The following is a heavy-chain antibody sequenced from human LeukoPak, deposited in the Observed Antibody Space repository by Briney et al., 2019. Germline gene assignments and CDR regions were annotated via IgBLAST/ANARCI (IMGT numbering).Heavy chain of an antibody. V-gene: IGHV3-30*18. J-gene: IGHJ4*02. Sequence: GGSLRLSCAASGFTFSSYGMHWVRQAPGKGLEWVGFVSYGGSKKFYADFVKGRFSISRDNSKNTLYVQMNSLGAEDTALYYCAKLGFDSSGSHSLVDYWGQGTPVTVSS. CDR3: AKLGFDSSGSHSLVDY. D-gene: IGHD3-22*01. CDR1: GFTFSSYG. CDR2: VSYGGSKK.